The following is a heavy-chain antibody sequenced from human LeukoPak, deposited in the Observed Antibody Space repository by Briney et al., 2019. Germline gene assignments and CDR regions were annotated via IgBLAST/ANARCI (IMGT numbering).Heavy chain of an antibody. CDR1: GFLFTDYG. J-gene: IGHJ1*01. CDR2: IWSDATNR. D-gene: IGHD4-11*01. Sequence: GSLRLSCAASGFLFTDYGMHWVRQAPGKGLEWVAVIWSDATNRYYSDSVKGRFAISRDDSRDMVYLQMNSLRAEDTAVHYCAKDIQRGFDYTNSLDYWGQGTLVTVSS. V-gene: IGHV3-33*06. CDR3: AKDIQRGFDYTNSLDY.